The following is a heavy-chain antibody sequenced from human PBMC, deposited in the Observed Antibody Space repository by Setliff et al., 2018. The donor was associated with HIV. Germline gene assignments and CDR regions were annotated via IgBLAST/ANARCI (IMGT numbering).Heavy chain of an antibody. D-gene: IGHD1-26*01. V-gene: IGHV1-2*02. CDR2: INPKSGGT. CDR3: ARDRYSGSYFLFDS. Sequence: GASVKVSCKPPRYTFTAYSLHWVRQAPGQGLEWMGWINPKSGGTKYARNFEDRVTMTRDSSIRAVYMELSRLRPDDTAVYYCARDRYSGSYFLFDSWGQGTQVTVSS. J-gene: IGHJ4*02. CDR1: RYTFTAYS.